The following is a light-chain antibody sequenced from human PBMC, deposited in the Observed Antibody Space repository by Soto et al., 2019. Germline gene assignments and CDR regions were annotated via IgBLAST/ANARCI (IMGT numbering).Light chain of an antibody. CDR1: QSVSSSY. J-gene: IGKJ2*01. CDR2: GAS. Sequence: EIVLTQSPGTLSLSPGERATLSCRASQSVSSSYLGWYRQKPGQAPRLLIYGASSRATGIPDRFSGSGSGTDFTLTISRLEPEDFAVYYCQQYGSSPYTFGQGTKLEIK. CDR3: QQYGSSPYT. V-gene: IGKV3-20*01.